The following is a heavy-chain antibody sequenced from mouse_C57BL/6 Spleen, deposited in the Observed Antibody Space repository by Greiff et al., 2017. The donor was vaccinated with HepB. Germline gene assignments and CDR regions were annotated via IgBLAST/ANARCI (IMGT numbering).Heavy chain of an antibody. CDR3: ARSDYYGSSYGFAY. CDR1: GIDFSRYW. J-gene: IGHJ3*01. D-gene: IGHD1-1*01. CDR2: INPDSSTI. Sequence: DVMLVESGGGLVQPGGSLKLSCAASGIDFSRYWMSWVRRAPGKGLEWIGEINPDSSTINYAPSLKDKFIISRDNAKNTLYLQMSKVRSEDTALYYCARSDYYGSSYGFAYWGQGTLVTVSA. V-gene: IGHV4-1*01.